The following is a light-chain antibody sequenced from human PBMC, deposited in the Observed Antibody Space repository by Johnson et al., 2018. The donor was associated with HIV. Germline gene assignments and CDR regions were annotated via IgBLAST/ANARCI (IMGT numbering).Light chain of an antibody. J-gene: IGLJ1*01. CDR3: ATWYSSLSGGV. CDR2: EHN. Sequence: QSVLTQPPSVYAAPGQKVTISCSGSSSNIGNNYVSWYQQLPGPAPKLLIYEHNNRPSGFPDRFSASKSGTSATLGITGLQTGDETDYYCATWYSSLSGGVCGTGTKVTVL. V-gene: IGLV1-51*02. CDR1: SSNIGNNY.